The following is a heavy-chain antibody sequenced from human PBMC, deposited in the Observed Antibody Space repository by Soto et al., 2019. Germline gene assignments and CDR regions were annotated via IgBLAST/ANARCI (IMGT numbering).Heavy chain of an antibody. CDR1: GVSMHNSHSF. V-gene: IGHV4-39*01. J-gene: IGHJ4*02. D-gene: IGHD2-21*01. CDR2: VYYSGGA. CDR3: GRVVEGATRHTDFDY. Sequence: PSETLSLTCTVSGVSMHNSHSFWGWIRQPPGKGLEFIGNVYYSGGAHYNPSLKSRVAISVDTANNQVSLKMSSVTAADTAVYYCGRVVEGATRHTDFDYWGQGTLVTVSS.